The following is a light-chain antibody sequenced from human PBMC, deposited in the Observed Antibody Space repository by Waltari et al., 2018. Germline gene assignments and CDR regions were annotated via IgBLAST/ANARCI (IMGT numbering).Light chain of an antibody. CDR2: EGS. Sequence: QSALTQPASVSGSPGQSITISCTGTSSDLGSYNLVSWYQQHPGKDPKLMIYEGSKRPSGVSNRVSGSKSGNTASLTISGLQAEDEADYSCAAWDDSLNGHWVFGGGTKVTVL. J-gene: IGLJ3*02. CDR1: SSDLGSYNL. V-gene: IGLV2-23*01. CDR3: AAWDDSLNGHWV.